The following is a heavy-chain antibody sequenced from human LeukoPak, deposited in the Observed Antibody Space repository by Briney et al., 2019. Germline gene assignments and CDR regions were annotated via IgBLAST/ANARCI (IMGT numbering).Heavy chain of an antibody. V-gene: IGHV4-39*07. CDR3: ARSGGSGWPYYYYYGMDV. D-gene: IGHD6-19*01. Sequence: SETLSLTCTVSGGSISSSSYYWGWIRQPPGKGLEWIGSIYYSGSTYYNPSLKSRVTISVDTSKNQFSLKLSSVTAADTAVYYCARSGGSGWPYYYYYGMDVWGQGTTVTVSS. J-gene: IGHJ6*02. CDR1: GGSISSSSYY. CDR2: IYYSGST.